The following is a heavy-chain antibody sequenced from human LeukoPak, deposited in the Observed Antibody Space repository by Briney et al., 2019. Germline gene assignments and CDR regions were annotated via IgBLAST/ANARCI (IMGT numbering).Heavy chain of an antibody. V-gene: IGHV3-23*01. CDR3: AKEAQDCSITSCYFDS. J-gene: IGHJ4*02. CDR1: GFTFSNYA. D-gene: IGHD2-2*01. CDR2: ISGSGGNT. Sequence: GGSLRLSCAASGFTFSNYAMSWVRQAPGKGLEWVSAISGSGGNTYYADSVKGRFTISRDNSKNTPFLQMNSLRAEDTAVYYCAKEAQDCSITSCYFDSWGQGTLVTVSP.